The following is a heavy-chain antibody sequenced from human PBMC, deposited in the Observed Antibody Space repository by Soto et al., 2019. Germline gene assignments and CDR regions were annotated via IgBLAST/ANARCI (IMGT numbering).Heavy chain of an antibody. CDR3: ARFGGGMDV. Sequence: QVPLQESGPGLVKPSGTLSLTCVVSGGSISGINWWYWVRQPPGKGLEWIGEIYHSGSTHYNPSLTSRVTISVDQSKNQFSLKLSSVTAADTAVYYCARFGGGMDVWGQGTTVTVSS. CDR2: IYHSGST. J-gene: IGHJ6*02. D-gene: IGHD3-10*01. CDR1: GGSISGINW. V-gene: IGHV4-4*02.